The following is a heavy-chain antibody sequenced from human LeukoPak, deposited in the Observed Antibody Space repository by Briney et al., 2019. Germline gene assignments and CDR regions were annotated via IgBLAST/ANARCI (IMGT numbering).Heavy chain of an antibody. J-gene: IGHJ3*02. CDR2: VNPNSGGT. Sequence: ASVTVSFKSSAYTFTVYYMHWVRQAPGQGHEWMGWVNPNSGGTNYSQKFQGRVTITRDTAISTAYMDLSRLRSNDTAEYYCARVIARGGYDAFDIWGQGTMVTVSS. D-gene: IGHD3-10*01. V-gene: IGHV1-2*02. CDR3: ARVIARGGYDAFDI. CDR1: AYTFTVYY.